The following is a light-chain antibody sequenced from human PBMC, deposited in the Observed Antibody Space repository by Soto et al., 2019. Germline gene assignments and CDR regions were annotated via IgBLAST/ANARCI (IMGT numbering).Light chain of an antibody. J-gene: IGKJ2*01. CDR2: GAS. Sequence: EIVMTQSPATLSVSPGERATLSCRASQSVSSNLAWYQQKPGQAPRLLIYGASTRATGIPARFIGSGSGTELTLTISSLQSEDFAVYYCQQYNNWPRTFGQGTKLEIK. CDR3: QQYNNWPRT. V-gene: IGKV3-15*01. CDR1: QSVSSN.